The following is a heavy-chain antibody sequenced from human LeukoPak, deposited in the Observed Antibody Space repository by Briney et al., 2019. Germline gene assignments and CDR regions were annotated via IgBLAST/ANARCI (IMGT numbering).Heavy chain of an antibody. CDR2: ISTSSSYI. V-gene: IGHV3-21*01. D-gene: IGHD3-22*01. CDR1: GFTFSSYS. CDR3: ARVPTYYYDSKNYYYFDY. Sequence: PGRSLRLSCAASGFTFSSYSMNWVRQAPGKGLEWVAAISTSSSYIYYADSVKGRFTISRDNAKNSLYLQMNSLRAEDTAVYYCARVPTYYYDSKNYYYFDYWGLGTLVTVSS. J-gene: IGHJ4*02.